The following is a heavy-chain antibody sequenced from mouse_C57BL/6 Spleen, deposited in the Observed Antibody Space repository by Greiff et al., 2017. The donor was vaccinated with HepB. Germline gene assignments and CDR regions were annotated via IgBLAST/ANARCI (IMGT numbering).Heavy chain of an antibody. D-gene: IGHD2-12*01. Sequence: EVQLVESGGGLVKPGGSLKLSCAASGFTFSSYAMSWVRQTPEKRLEWVATISDGGSYTYYPDNVKGRFTISRDNAKNNLYLQMSHLKSEDTAMYYCAREDSNDVYFDYWGQGTTLTVSS. V-gene: IGHV5-4*01. J-gene: IGHJ2*01. CDR1: GFTFSSYA. CDR3: AREDSNDVYFDY. CDR2: ISDGGSYT.